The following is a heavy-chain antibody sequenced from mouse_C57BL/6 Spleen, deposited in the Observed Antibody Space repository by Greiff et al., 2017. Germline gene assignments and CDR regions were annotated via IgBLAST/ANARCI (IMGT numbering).Heavy chain of an antibody. D-gene: IGHD1-1*01. V-gene: IGHV1-64*01. CDR1: GYTFTSYW. Sequence: QVQLQQPGAELVKPGASVKLSCKASGYTFTSYWMHWVKQRPGQGLEWIGMIHPNSGSTNYNEKFKSKATLTVDKSSSTAYMQLSSLTSEDSAVYYCAGSSLYGSGDYWGQGTTLTVSS. J-gene: IGHJ2*01. CDR2: IHPNSGST. CDR3: AGSSLYGSGDY.